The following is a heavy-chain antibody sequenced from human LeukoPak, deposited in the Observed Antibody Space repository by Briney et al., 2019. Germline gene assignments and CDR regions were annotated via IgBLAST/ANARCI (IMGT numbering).Heavy chain of an antibody. J-gene: IGHJ6*02. CDR2: IYYSGST. D-gene: IGHD6-6*01. CDR3: ARGEYSSSWGDYYYGMDV. Sequence: PSETLSLTCTVSGGSISSYYWSWIRQPAGKGLEWIGYIYYSGSTNYNPSLKSRVTISVDTSENQFSLKLSSVTAADTAVYYCARGEYSSSWGDYYYGMDVWGQGTTVTVSS. CDR1: GGSISSYY. V-gene: IGHV4-59*01.